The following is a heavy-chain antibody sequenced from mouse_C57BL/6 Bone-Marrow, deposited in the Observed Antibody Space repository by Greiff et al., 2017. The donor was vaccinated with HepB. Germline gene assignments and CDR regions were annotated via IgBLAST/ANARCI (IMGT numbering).Heavy chain of an antibody. CDR1: GFTFSDYY. V-gene: IGHV5-16*01. CDR2: INYDGGST. D-gene: IGHD2-4*01. Sequence: VQLKESEGGLVQPGSSMKLSCTASGFTFSDYYMAWVRQVPEKGLEWVANINYDGGSTYYLDSLKSRFIISRDNAKNILYLQMSSLKSEDTATYYCARSYDYDVGGYFDYWGQGTTLTVSS. CDR3: ARSYDYDVGGYFDY. J-gene: IGHJ2*01.